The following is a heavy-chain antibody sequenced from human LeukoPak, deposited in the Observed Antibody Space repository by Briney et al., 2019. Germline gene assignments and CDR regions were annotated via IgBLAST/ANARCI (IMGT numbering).Heavy chain of an antibody. CDR2: INHSGST. V-gene: IGHV4-34*01. CDR3: ARAVFRVSRTPFDY. Sequence: PSETLSLTCAVYAGSFSGYYWSWIRQPPGKGLEWIGEINHSGSTNYNPSLKSRVTISVDTSKNQFSLKLSSVTAADTAVYYCARAVFRVSRTPFDYWGQGTLVTVSS. J-gene: IGHJ4*02. CDR1: AGSFSGYY. D-gene: IGHD3-10*01.